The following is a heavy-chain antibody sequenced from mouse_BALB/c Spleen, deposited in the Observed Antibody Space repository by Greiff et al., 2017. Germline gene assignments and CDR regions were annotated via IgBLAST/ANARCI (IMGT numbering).Heavy chain of an antibody. CDR3: ARWGRGYAMDY. J-gene: IGHJ4*01. Sequence: EVKVVESGAELVKPGASVKLSCTASGFNIKDTYMHWVKQRPEQGLEWIGRIDPANGNTKYDPKFQGKATITADTSSNTAYLQLSSLTSEDTAVYCCARWGRGYAMDYWGQGTSVTVSS. CDR2: IDPANGNT. V-gene: IGHV14-3*02. CDR1: GFNIKDTY.